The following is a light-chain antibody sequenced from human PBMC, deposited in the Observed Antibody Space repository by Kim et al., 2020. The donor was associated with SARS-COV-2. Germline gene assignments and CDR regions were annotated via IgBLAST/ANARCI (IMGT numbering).Light chain of an antibody. CDR1: QGIRNS. V-gene: IGKV1-NL1*01. CDR2: STS. CDR3: QQYEYMPRT. Sequence: DIQMTQSPSSLSASMGDRVTITCRASQGIRNSLAWYQQKPGKAPILLVYSTSRLETGVPPRFSGSASGTDYTLTISRLQPEDFGTYYCQQYEYMPRTFDQGTKLEI. J-gene: IGKJ2*01.